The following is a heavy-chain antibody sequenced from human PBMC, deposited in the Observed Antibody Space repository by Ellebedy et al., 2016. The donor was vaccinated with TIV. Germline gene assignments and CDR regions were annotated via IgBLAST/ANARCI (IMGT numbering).Heavy chain of an antibody. D-gene: IGHD3-3*01. CDR1: GCSISSGGYY. CDR3: ARRPGGVVIGYIDY. V-gene: IGHV4-31*03. Sequence: SETLSLXXTVSGCSISSGGYYWSWIRQHPGKGLEWIGYIYYSGSTYYNPSLKSRVTISVDTSKNQFSLKLSSVTAADTAVYYCARRPGGVVIGYIDYWGQGTLVTVSS. CDR2: IYYSGST. J-gene: IGHJ4*02.